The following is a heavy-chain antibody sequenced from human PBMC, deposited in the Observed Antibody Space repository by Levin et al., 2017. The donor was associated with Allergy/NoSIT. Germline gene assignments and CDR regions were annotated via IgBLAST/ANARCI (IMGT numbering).Heavy chain of an antibody. CDR2: ISYDGNNK. CDR3: ARAIAAPLDV. Sequence: PGGSLRLSCAASGFTFSSYAMHWVRQAPGKGLEWVAVISYDGNNKYYADSVKGRFTISRDNSKNTLYLQMNSLRPEDTAVYYCARAIAAPLDVWGQGTTVAVSS. V-gene: IGHV3-30*04. CDR1: GFTFSSYA. J-gene: IGHJ6*02. D-gene: IGHD6-25*01.